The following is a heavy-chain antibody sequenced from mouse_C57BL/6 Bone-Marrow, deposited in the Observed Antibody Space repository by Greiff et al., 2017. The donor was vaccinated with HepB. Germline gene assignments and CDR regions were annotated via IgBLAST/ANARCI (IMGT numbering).Heavy chain of an antibody. CDR2: INYDGSST. D-gene: IGHD2-12*01. Sequence: EVQVVESEGGLVQPGSSMKLSCTASGFTFSDYYMAWVRQVPEKGLEWVANINYDGSSTYYLDSLKSRFIISRDNAKNILYLQMSSLKSEDTATYYCARDNDDFFFDYWGQGTTLTVSS. J-gene: IGHJ2*01. CDR1: GFTFSDYY. CDR3: ARDNDDFFFDY. V-gene: IGHV5-16*01.